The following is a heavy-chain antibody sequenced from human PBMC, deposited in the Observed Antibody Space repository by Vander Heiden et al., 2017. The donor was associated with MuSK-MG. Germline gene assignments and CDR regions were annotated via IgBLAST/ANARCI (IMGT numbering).Heavy chain of an antibody. V-gene: IGHV3-48*01. CDR2: ISSSSSTI. CDR3: AIDQYSDGWVDAYDI. Sequence: EVQLVESGGGLVQPGGSLRLSCAASGFTFSRYSMNWVRQAPGKGLEWVSYISSSSSTIYYADSGKGRFTISRDNAKNSLYMQMNRLRAEETAVYYCAIDQYSDGWVDAYDIWGHVRMVNVSS. CDR1: GFTFSRYS. D-gene: IGHD5-18*01. J-gene: IGHJ3*02.